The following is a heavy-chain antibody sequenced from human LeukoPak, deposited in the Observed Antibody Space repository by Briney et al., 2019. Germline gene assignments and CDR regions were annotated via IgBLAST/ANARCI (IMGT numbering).Heavy chain of an antibody. CDR1: GFTFSSYS. D-gene: IGHD3-9*01. V-gene: IGHV4-4*08. Sequence: GSLRLSCAASGFTFSSYSMNWVRQAPGKGLEWIGRIYTSGSTNYNPSLKSRVTISVDTAKNQFSLKLSSVTAADTAVYYCARAPERYDILTGSVYYYYYMDVWGKGTTVTISS. J-gene: IGHJ6*03. CDR3: ARAPERYDILTGSVYYYYYMDV. CDR2: IYTSGST.